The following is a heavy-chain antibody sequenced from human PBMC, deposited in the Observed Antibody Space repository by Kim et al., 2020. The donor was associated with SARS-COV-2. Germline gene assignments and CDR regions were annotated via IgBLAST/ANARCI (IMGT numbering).Heavy chain of an antibody. CDR3: AKDYYYDSSGYYGSDY. D-gene: IGHD3-22*01. CDR2: ISGSGGST. J-gene: IGHJ4*02. CDR1: GFTFSNYA. V-gene: IGHV3-23*01. Sequence: GGSLRLSCAASGFTFSNYAMSWVRQAPGKGLEWVSAISGSGGSTYYADSVKGRFTISRDNSKNTLYLQMNSLRAEDTAVYYCAKDYYYDSSGYYGSDYWGQGTLVTVSS.